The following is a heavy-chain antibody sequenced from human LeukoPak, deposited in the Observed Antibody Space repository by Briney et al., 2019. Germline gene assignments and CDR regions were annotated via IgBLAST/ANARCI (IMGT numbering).Heavy chain of an antibody. Sequence: GGSLRLSCAASGFTFSHYWMSWVRQAPGKWLEWVANINQNGNTIYYVGSVKGRFTISRDNAKTSLYLHMDSLRAEDTAVYYCTRDYQAALDYYMDVWGKGTTVTVSS. J-gene: IGHJ6*03. D-gene: IGHD6-13*01. CDR2: INQNGNTI. CDR3: TRDYQAALDYYMDV. V-gene: IGHV3-7*01. CDR1: GFTFSHYW.